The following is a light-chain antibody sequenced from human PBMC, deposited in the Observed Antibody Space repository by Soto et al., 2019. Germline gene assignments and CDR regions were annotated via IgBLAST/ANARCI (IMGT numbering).Light chain of an antibody. CDR3: QQYNSYRT. V-gene: IGKV1-5*03. CDR2: KAS. Sequence: DIQMTQSPSTLSASVGDRVTITCRASQSVSSWLAWYQQKPGKAPKLLIYKASSLESGVPSGFSGSGSGTEFTLTISSLQPDDFATYYCQQYNSYRTFGQGTKVDIK. J-gene: IGKJ1*01. CDR1: QSVSSW.